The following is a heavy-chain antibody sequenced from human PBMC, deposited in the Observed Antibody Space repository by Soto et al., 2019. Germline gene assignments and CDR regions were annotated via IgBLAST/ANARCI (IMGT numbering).Heavy chain of an antibody. V-gene: IGHV3-11*01. CDR3: ARRGTLSSAHHIDH. J-gene: IGHJ5*02. D-gene: IGHD6-6*01. CDR1: GFTFSGYN. Sequence: QVQLVESGGGLVKPGGSLRLSCAASGFTFSGYNMSWIRQAPGKGLEWVSYITSSGSNTFDAECVKGRFTISRDNTMNLLYLQMNSLSAEDTAVYYCARRGTLSSAHHIDHRGHGTLVTVSS. CDR2: ITSSGSNT.